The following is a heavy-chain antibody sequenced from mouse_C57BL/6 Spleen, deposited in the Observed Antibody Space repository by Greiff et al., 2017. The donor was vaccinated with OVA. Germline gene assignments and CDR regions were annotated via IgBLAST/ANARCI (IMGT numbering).Heavy chain of an antibody. D-gene: IGHD1-1*01. CDR2: ISSGGDYI. CDR1: GFTFSSYA. V-gene: IGHV5-9-1*02. J-gene: IGHJ2*01. Sequence: EVQVVESGEGLVKPGGSLKLSCAASGFTFSSYAMSWVRQTPEKRLEWVAYISSGGDYIYYADTVKGRFTISRDNARNTLYLQMSSLKSEDTAMYYCTRGGTTVVADYWGQGTTLTVSS. CDR3: TRGGTTVVADY.